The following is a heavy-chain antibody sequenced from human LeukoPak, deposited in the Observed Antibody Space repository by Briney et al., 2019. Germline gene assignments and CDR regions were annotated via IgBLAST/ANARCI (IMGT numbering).Heavy chain of an antibody. Sequence: SETLSLTCAVYGGSFSGYCWSWIRQPPGKGLEWIGEINHSGSTNYNPSLKSRVTISVGTSKNQFSLKLSSVTAADTAVYYCARVWIAARFYYFDYWGQGTLVTVSS. CDR3: ARVWIAARFYYFDY. V-gene: IGHV4-34*01. D-gene: IGHD6-6*01. J-gene: IGHJ4*02. CDR1: GGSFSGYC. CDR2: INHSGST.